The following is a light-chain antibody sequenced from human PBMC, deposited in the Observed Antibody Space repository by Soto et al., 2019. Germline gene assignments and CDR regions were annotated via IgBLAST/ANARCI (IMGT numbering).Light chain of an antibody. V-gene: IGKV3-20*01. CDR3: QQYRSSIT. Sequence: EIILTQSRATLPLSPGERATLSCRASQSVSSSYLAWYQQRPGHAPRLHIYGASSRATGFPDRFSGSGSGTDFTLTIRGLEAEDFAVYYWQQYRSSITFGQGTRLEIK. CDR1: QSVSSSY. CDR2: GAS. J-gene: IGKJ5*01.